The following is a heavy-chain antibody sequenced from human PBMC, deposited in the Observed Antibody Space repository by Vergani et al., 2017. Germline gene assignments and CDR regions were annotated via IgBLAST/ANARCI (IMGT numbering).Heavy chain of an antibody. J-gene: IGHJ4*02. CDR3: ARVHFDTAMAREPLDY. CDR2: ISSSSSYI. Sequence: EVQLVESGGGLVKPGGSLRLSCAASGFTFSSYSMNWVRQAPGKGLEWVSSISSSSSYIYYADSVKGLFTISRDNAKNSLYLQMNSLRAEDTAVYYCARVHFDTAMAREPLDYWGQGTLVTVSS. V-gene: IGHV3-21*01. CDR1: GFTFSSYS. D-gene: IGHD5-18*01.